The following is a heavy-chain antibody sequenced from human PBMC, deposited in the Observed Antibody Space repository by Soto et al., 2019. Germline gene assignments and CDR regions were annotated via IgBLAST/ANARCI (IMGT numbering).Heavy chain of an antibody. CDR2: INSDGSST. Sequence: EVQLVESGGGLVQPGGSLRLSCAASGFTFSDYWMHWVRQAPGKGLVWVSRINSDGSSTFYADSVKGRFTISRDNDKNTLYLHMNSLRAEDTAVYYCASYRLTPFVDWGQVTLVTVSS. J-gene: IGHJ4*02. D-gene: IGHD7-27*01. CDR3: ASYRLTPFVD. V-gene: IGHV3-74*01. CDR1: GFTFSDYW.